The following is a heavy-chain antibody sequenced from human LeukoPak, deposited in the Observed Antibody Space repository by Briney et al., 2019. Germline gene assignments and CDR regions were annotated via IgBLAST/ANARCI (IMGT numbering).Heavy chain of an antibody. V-gene: IGHV1-69*01. J-gene: IGHJ4*02. Sequence: VASVKVSCKASGGTFSSYAISWVRLAPGQGLEWMGGIIPIFGTANYAQKFQGRVTITADESASTAYMELSSLRSEDTAVYYCARSPRPHYYDSSGYYSVFDYWGQGTLVTVSS. CDR3: ARSPRPHYYDSSGYYSVFDY. CDR2: IIPIFGTA. CDR1: GGTFSSYA. D-gene: IGHD3-22*01.